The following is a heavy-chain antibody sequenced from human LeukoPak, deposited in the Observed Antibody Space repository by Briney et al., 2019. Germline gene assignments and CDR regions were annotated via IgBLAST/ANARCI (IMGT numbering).Heavy chain of an antibody. D-gene: IGHD2-2*01. CDR1: GGTFSSYA. Sequence: SVKVSCKASGGTFSSYAISWVRQAPGQELEWMGGIIPIFGTANYAQKFQGRVTITTDESTSTAYMELSSLRSEDTAVYYCASGHRIVVIPTAMKSYAFDIWGQGTMVTVSS. J-gene: IGHJ3*02. CDR3: ASGHRIVVIPTAMKSYAFDI. V-gene: IGHV1-69*05. CDR2: IIPIFGTA.